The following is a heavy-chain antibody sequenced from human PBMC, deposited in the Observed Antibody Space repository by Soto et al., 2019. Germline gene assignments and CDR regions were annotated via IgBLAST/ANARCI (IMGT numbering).Heavy chain of an antibody. CDR1: GGSISSREYH. J-gene: IGHJ3*02. CDR3: ASYRVGHAFDI. D-gene: IGHD2-21*01. CDR2: IYYSGST. Sequence: SETLSLPCTVSGGSISSREYHWSWIRQPPGKGLEWIGYIYYSGSTYYNPSLKSRVTISVDTSKNQFSLKLSSVTAADTAVYYCASYRVGHAFDIWGQGTMVT. V-gene: IGHV4-30-4*01.